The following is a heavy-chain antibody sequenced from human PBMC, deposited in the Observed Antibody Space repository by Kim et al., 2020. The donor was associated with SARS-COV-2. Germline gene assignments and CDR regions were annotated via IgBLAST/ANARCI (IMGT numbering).Heavy chain of an antibody. V-gene: IGHV3-15*01. CDR2: TT. CDR3: NSVVAATTIS. J-gene: IGHJ5*02. Sequence: TTDYAATLKSRFAITRDDSKNTQYLQMNSLKTEDTAVYYGNSVVAATTISWGQGTLVTVSS. D-gene: IGHD2-15*01.